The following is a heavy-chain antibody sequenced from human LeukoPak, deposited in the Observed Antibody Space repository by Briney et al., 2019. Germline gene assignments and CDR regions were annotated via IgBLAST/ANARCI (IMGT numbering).Heavy chain of an antibody. J-gene: IGHJ4*02. D-gene: IGHD3-10*01. V-gene: IGHV4-34*01. Sequence: SETLSLTCAVYGGSFSGYYWSWIRQPPGKGLEWIGEINHSGSTNYNPSLKSRVTISVDTSKNRFSLKLSSVTAADTAVYYCARVSPRGGSISDYWGQGTLVTVSS. CDR2: INHSGST. CDR1: GGSFSGYY. CDR3: ARVSPRGGSISDY.